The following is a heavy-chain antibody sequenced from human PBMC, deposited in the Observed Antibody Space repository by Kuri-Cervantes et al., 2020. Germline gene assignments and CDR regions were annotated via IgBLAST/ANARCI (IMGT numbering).Heavy chain of an antibody. D-gene: IGHD1-26*01. J-gene: IGHJ5*02. CDR2: IIPILGIA. CDR3: VAGVVGEINWFDP. Sequence: SVKVSCKASGGTFSSYTISWVRQAPGQGLEWMGRIIPILGIANYAQKFQGRVTITADESTSTAYMELSSLRSEDTAVYYCVAGVVGEINWFDPWGQGTLVTVSS. V-gene: IGHV1-69*02. CDR1: GGTFSSYT.